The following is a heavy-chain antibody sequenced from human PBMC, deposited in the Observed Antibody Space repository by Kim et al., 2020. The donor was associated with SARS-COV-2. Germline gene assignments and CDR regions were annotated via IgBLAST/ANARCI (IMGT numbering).Heavy chain of an antibody. Sequence: GGSLRLSCAASGFTFSNAWMSWVRQAPGKGLEWVGRIKSKTDGGTTDYAAPVKGRFTISRDDSKNTLYLQMNSLKTEDTAVYYCTTKDYYDSSGYRDYWGQGTLVTVSS. D-gene: IGHD3-22*01. J-gene: IGHJ4*02. CDR2: IKSKTDGGTT. V-gene: IGHV3-15*01. CDR3: TTKDYYDSSGYRDY. CDR1: GFTFSNAW.